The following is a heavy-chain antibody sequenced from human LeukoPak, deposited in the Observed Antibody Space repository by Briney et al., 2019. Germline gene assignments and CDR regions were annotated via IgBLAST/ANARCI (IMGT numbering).Heavy chain of an antibody. CDR3: ARRLYQLSRYAFDI. D-gene: IGHD2-2*01. V-gene: IGHV4-34*01. Sequence: SSETLYLTCAVYGGSFIDYYWTWIRQPPGKVLEWIGEINHSGGTNYNPSLKSRVTISAGTSKNQFSLKLNAVTAADTAVYYCARRLYQLSRYAFDIWGQGTMVTVSS. CDR1: GGSFIDYY. J-gene: IGHJ3*02. CDR2: INHSGGT.